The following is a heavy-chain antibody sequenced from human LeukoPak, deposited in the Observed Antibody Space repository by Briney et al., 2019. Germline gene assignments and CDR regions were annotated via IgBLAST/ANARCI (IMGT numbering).Heavy chain of an antibody. CDR1: GITLSSYD. J-gene: IGHJ3*02. Sequence: GGSLRLSCAASGITLSSYDMHWVRQAPGKALEWVAAISYDGSNKDYADSVKGRFTISRDNSKNTLDLQMNSLRAEDTAVYYCAKDRGVWAFDIWGQGTMVTVSS. CDR2: ISYDGSNK. D-gene: IGHD3-10*01. CDR3: AKDRGVWAFDI. V-gene: IGHV3-30-3*01.